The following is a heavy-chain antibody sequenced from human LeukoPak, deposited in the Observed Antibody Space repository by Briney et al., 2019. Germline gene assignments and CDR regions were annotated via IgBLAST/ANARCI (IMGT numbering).Heavy chain of an antibody. V-gene: IGHV7-4-1*02. CDR3: ARGETGYSSGWDEY. J-gene: IGHJ4*02. CDR1: GYTFTSYG. CDR2: INTNTGNP. Sequence: ASVKVSCKASGYTFTSYGMNWVRQAPGQGLEWMGWINTNTGNPTYAQGFTGRCVFSLDTSVSTAYLQISSLKAEDTAVYYCARGETGYSSGWDEYWGQGTLVTVSS. D-gene: IGHD6-19*01.